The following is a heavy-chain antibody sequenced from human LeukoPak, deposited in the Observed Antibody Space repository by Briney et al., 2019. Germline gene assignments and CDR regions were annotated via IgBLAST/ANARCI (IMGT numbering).Heavy chain of an antibody. J-gene: IGHJ4*02. CDR1: GGTSSSYA. CDR2: IIPIFGTA. D-gene: IGHD3-22*01. CDR3: ARNYDSSGYGLGY. Sequence: SVKVSCKASGGTSSSYAISWVRQAPGQGLEWMGGIIPIFGTANYAQKFQGRVTITTDESTSTAYMELSSLRSEDTAVYYCARNYDSSGYGLGYWGQGTLVTVSS. V-gene: IGHV1-69*05.